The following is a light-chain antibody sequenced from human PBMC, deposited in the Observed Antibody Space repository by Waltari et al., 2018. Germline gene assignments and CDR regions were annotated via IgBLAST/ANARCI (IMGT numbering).Light chain of an antibody. CDR1: QSVRNN. Sequence: EIVMTQSPATLSVSPGERATLSCRASQSVRNNLVWYQQKPGQAPRLLIYGASTRVTGIPARFSGSGSGTDFTLKISRVEAEDVGVYYCMQTLQAPVTFGQGTKVEIK. V-gene: IGKV3-15*01. CDR2: GAS. J-gene: IGKJ1*01. CDR3: MQTLQAPVT.